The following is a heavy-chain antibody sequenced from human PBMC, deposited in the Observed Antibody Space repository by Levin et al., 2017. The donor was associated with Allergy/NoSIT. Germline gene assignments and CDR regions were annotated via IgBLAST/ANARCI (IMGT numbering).Heavy chain of an antibody. J-gene: IGHJ4*02. CDR2: IYYSGST. D-gene: IGHD2-2*01. CDR1: GGSISSSSYY. Sequence: GSLRLSCTVSGGSISSSSYYWGWIRQPPGKGLEWIGSIYYSGSTYYNPSLKSRVTISVDTSKNQFSLKLSSVTAADTAVYYCARERARGCISTSCYGTTDYWGQGTLVTVSS. CDR3: ARERARGCISTSCYGTTDY. V-gene: IGHV4-39*07.